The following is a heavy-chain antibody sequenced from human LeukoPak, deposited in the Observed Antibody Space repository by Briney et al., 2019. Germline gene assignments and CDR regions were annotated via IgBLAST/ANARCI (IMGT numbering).Heavy chain of an antibody. CDR1: GGSISNYY. CDR3: ARDVGGNYQYFDQ. D-gene: IGHD4-11*01. J-gene: IGHJ4*02. V-gene: IGHV4-59*01. Sequence: PSETLSLTCTVSGGSISNYYWSWIRQPPGKGLEWIGYIYNSGSTNYNPSLKSRVTMSVDTSKDQFSLKLNFETAADTAVYYCARDVGGNYQYFDQWGQGTLVTVAS. CDR2: IYNSGST.